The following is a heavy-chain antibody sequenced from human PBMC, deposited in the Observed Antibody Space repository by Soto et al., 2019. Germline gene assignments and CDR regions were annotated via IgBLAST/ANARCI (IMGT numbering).Heavy chain of an antibody. CDR2: IYHSGTT. CDR3: ARTDHVGYYPH. V-gene: IGHV4-38-2*01. CDR1: GESISSGYY. Sequence: PSETLSLTCAVSGESISSGYYWAWIRQPPGKWLEWIGSIYHSGTTYYNPSLKSRVTISVDTSKNQFSLKLSSVTAADSAVYYCARTDHVGYYPHFGQGALVTVSS. D-gene: IGHD3-3*01. J-gene: IGHJ1*01.